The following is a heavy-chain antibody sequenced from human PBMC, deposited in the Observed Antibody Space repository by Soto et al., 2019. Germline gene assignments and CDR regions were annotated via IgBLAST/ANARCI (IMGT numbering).Heavy chain of an antibody. J-gene: IGHJ6*02. V-gene: IGHV5-51*01. Sequence: PGESLKISCKGSGYSFPKYYIGWVRQMPGKDLEWMAIIYPDDSDTRYSPSFQGQVTISADKSISTAYLQWSSLKASDTAMYYCARTESGYSYGCADVWGQGTTVTVSS. CDR1: GYSFPKYY. CDR3: ARTESGYSYGCADV. CDR2: IYPDDSDT. D-gene: IGHD5-18*01.